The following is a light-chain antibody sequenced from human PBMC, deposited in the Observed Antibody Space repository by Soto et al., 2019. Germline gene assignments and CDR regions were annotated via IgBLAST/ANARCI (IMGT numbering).Light chain of an antibody. CDR3: CSYAGSYTFI. CDR2: DVS. J-gene: IGLJ1*01. V-gene: IGLV2-11*01. Sequence: SVLTQPRSVSGSPGQSVTISCTGTSSDVGGYNYVSWYQQHPGKAPKLMIYDVSKRPSGVPDRFSGSKSGNTASLTISGLQAEDEADYNCCSYAGSYTFIFGTGTKVTVL. CDR1: SSDVGGYNY.